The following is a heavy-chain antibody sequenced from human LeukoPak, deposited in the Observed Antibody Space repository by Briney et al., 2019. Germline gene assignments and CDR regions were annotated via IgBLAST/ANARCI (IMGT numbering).Heavy chain of an antibody. CDR3: ARWNYDILTGYRYFGY. Sequence: SETLSLTCSVSGDSMRGFYWSWIRQPPGKALEWIGYFYYSGDTNYNPALESRLIITVDTSKNQFSLKLSSVTAADTAVYYCARWNYDILTGYRYFGYWGQGTLVTVSS. D-gene: IGHD3-9*01. CDR1: GDSMRGFY. CDR2: FYYSGDT. J-gene: IGHJ4*02. V-gene: IGHV4-59*01.